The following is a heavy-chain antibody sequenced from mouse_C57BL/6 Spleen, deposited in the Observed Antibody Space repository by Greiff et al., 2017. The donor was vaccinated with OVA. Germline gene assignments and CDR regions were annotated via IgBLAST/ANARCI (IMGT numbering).Heavy chain of an antibody. Sequence: EVQRVESGPVLVKPGPSVKISCKASGFTFTDYYMHWVKQSHGKSLEWIGLVYPYNGGTSYNQKFKGKATLTVDTSSSTAYMELNSLTSEDSAVYYCAREYYYGRDYAMDYWGQGTSVTVSS. V-gene: IGHV1-36*01. J-gene: IGHJ4*01. CDR2: VYPYNGGT. CDR3: AREYYYGRDYAMDY. D-gene: IGHD1-1*01. CDR1: GFTFTDYY.